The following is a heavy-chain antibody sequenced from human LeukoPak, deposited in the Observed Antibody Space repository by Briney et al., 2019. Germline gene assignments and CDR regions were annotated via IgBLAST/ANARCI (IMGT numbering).Heavy chain of an antibody. J-gene: IGHJ4*02. V-gene: IGHV3-23*01. CDR3: AKDSFPYGDPTQGY. CDR1: GFTFINYA. Sequence: PGGSLRLSCAASGFTFINYAMNWVRQAPGKGLEWVSAISGSGGSTYYADSVKGRFTISRDNSKNTLYLQMSSLRAEDTAVYYCAKDSFPYGDPTQGYWGQGTLVTVSS. CDR2: ISGSGGST. D-gene: IGHD4-17*01.